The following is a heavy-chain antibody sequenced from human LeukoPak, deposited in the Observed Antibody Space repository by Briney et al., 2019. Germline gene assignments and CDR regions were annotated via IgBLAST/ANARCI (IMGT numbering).Heavy chain of an antibody. J-gene: IGHJ6*02. D-gene: IGHD2-15*01. CDR2: ISGHGGNS. CDR1: RFTFGSYG. V-gene: IGHV3-23*01. Sequence: PGGSLRLSCAASRFTFGSYGMTWVRQAPGKGLEWVSSISGHGGNSYYADSVKGRFTISRDNSKNTLYLQMSSLRVEDTAVYYCVEGAAYYYYSGMDVWGQGTTVTVSS. CDR3: VEGAAYYYYSGMDV.